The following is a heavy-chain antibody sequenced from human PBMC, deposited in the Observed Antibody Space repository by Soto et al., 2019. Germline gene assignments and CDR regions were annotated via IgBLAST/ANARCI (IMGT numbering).Heavy chain of an antibody. CDR1: GGSISSSYW. D-gene: IGHD3-22*01. Sequence: SETLSLTCAVSGGSISSSYWWSWVRQPPGKGLEWIGETYHSGSTNYNPSLKSRVTISVDKSKNQFSLKLSSVTAADTAVYFCARKHYYDWYLFDYWGQGTLVTSPQ. V-gene: IGHV4-4*02. J-gene: IGHJ4*02. CDR2: TYHSGST. CDR3: ARKHYYDWYLFDY.